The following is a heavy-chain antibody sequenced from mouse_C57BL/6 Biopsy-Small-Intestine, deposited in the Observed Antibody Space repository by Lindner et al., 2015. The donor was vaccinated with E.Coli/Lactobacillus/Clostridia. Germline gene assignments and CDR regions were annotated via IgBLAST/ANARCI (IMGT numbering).Heavy chain of an antibody. V-gene: IGHV1-53*01. CDR1: QYTFTGHY. Sequence: SVKVSCKASQYTFTGHYTHWVRQAPGQGLEWMGRIIPVTGRTNFAQKFQDRVAITADRATTTAYLELNNLRSDDTAVYYCAREFYYSYDSSVGGVDYWGPGTQVTVSS. CDR3: AREFYYSYDSSVGGVDY. CDR2: IIPVTGRT. D-gene: IGHD1-1*02. J-gene: IGHJ4*01.